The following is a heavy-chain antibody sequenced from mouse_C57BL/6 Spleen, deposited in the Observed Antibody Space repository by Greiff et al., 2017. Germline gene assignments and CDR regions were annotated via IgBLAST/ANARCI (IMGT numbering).Heavy chain of an antibody. Sequence: EVLLVESGGGLVKPGGSLKLSCAASGFTFSDYGMHWVRQAPEKGLEWVAYISSGSSTTYYADTVKGRFTISRDNAKNTLFLQMTSLRSEDTAMYYCARRHGYEGYFDYWGQGTTLTVSS. D-gene: IGHD2-2*01. CDR2: ISSGSSTT. CDR1: GFTFSDYG. CDR3: ARRHGYEGYFDY. J-gene: IGHJ2*01. V-gene: IGHV5-17*01.